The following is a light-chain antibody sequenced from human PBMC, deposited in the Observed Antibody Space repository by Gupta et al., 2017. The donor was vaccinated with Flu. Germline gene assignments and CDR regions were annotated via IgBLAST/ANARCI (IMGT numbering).Light chain of an antibody. CDR3: SSYAGSKNYV. J-gene: IGLJ1*01. CDR1: SSDVGGYNY. Sequence: QSALTQPPSASGSPGQSVTISCTGTSSDVGGYNYVSWYQQHPGKAPKLMIYEVSKRPSGVPDRFSGSKSGNTASLTXSXLQAEDXADYYCSSYAGSKNYVFGTGTKITVL. V-gene: IGLV2-8*01. CDR2: EVS.